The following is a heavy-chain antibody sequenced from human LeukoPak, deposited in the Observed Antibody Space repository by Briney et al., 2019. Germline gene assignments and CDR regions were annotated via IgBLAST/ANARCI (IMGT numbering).Heavy chain of an antibody. CDR1: GFTFSSYG. CDR2: IYSGGST. CDR3: ARDLDYYDSSGYRFSDY. J-gene: IGHJ4*02. Sequence: GGSLRLSCAASGFTFSSYGMHWVRQAPGKGLEWVSVIYSGGSTYYADSVKGRFTISRDNSKNTLYLQMNSLRAEDTAVYYCARDLDYYDSSGYRFSDYWGQGTLVTVSS. V-gene: IGHV3-66*01. D-gene: IGHD3-22*01.